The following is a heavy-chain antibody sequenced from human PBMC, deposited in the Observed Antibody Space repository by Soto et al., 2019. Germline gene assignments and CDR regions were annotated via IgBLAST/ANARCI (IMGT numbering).Heavy chain of an antibody. Sequence: SETLSLTCTVSGGSISSGGYYWSWIRQHPGKGLEWIGHIYYSGSTYYNPSLKSRVTISVDTSKNQFSLKLSSVTAADTAVYYCARARYYYYYGMDVWGQGTTVTVSS. V-gene: IGHV4-31*03. J-gene: IGHJ6*02. CDR1: GGSISSGGYY. CDR3: ARARYYYYYGMDV. CDR2: IYYSGST.